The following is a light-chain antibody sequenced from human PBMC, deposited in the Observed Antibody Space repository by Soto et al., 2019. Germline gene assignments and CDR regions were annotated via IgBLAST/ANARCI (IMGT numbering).Light chain of an antibody. CDR2: DAS. Sequence: EFVLTQSPGTLSLSPGERATLSCRVSQTVRNNYLAWYQQKPGQAPRILIYDASSRATGIPDRFSGGGSGTDFTLTISRLEPEDFAVYYCQQFSSYPLTFGGGTKVDIK. V-gene: IGKV3-20*01. J-gene: IGKJ4*01. CDR3: QQFSSYPLT. CDR1: QTVRNNY.